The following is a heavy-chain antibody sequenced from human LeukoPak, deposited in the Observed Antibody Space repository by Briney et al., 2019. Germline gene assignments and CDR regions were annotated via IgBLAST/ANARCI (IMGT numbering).Heavy chain of an antibody. Sequence: SETLSLTCTVSGGSISSYYWGWIRQPPGKGLEWIGSISYSGITYYNPSLKTRVTISVDTSKKQFSLKLSSVTAADTAVYYCARHTKRRITMVRGGGTNWFDPWGQGTLVTVSS. CDR3: ARHTKRRITMVRGGGTNWFDP. V-gene: IGHV4-39*01. D-gene: IGHD3-10*01. CDR1: GGSISSYY. CDR2: ISYSGIT. J-gene: IGHJ5*02.